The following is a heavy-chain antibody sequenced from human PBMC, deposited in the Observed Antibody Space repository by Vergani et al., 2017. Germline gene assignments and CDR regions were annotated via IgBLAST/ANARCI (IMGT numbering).Heavy chain of an antibody. Sequence: VQLVESGGGVVQPGRSLRLSCAASGFTFSRYGMHWVRQAPGKGLEWVANIKQDGSEKYYVDSVKGRFTIAKDNAKNSLYLQMNSLRAEDTAVYYCAIRPTIPTTTWSQGTLVTVSS. J-gene: IGHJ5*02. CDR1: GFTFSRYG. V-gene: IGHV3-7*03. CDR2: IKQDGSEK. CDR3: AIRPTIPTTT. D-gene: IGHD5-12*01.